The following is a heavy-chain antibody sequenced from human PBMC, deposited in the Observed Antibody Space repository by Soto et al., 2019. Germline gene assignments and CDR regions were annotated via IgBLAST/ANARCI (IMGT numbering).Heavy chain of an antibody. CDR3: AKRSGAGGHFDW. CDR2: VSIGGST. J-gene: IGHJ4*02. D-gene: IGHD2-15*01. CDR1: GFTFSSYA. Sequence: GGSLRLSCAASGFTFSSYAMGWVRQGPGKGLEWVAVVSIGGSTHYADSVRGRFTISRDNSKNTLSLQMNSLTAEDTAVYFCAKRSGAGGHFDWWGQGAMLTVYS. V-gene: IGHV3-23*01.